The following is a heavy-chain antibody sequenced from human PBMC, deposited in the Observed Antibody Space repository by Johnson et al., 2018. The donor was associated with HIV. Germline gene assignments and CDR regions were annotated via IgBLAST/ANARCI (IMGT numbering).Heavy chain of an antibody. CDR3: ARDFANKFWSGYSHFDI. V-gene: IGHV3-23*04. J-gene: IGHJ3*02. D-gene: IGHD3-3*01. Sequence: VQVVESGGGLVRPGGSLRLSCAASGFTFSSYAMSWVRQAPGKGLEWVSTISGSGGSTYYADSVKGRFTISRDNSKNTLYLQMNSLRAEDTAMYYCARDFANKFWSGYSHFDIWGQGTMVTVSS. CDR1: GFTFSSYA. CDR2: ISGSGGST.